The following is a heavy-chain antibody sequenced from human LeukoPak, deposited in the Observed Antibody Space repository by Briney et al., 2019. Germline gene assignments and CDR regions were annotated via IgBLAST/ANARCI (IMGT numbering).Heavy chain of an antibody. CDR1: GYTFTGYY. CDR3: ASSRGFYDSDAFDI. J-gene: IGHJ3*02. Sequence: GASVKVSCKASGYTFTGYYMHWVRQAPGQGLEWMGWISPSGVTDYAQKFQGRVTMTRDTSITTAYMELDSLRSDDTAVYYCASSRGFYDSDAFDIWGQGTMVTVSS. V-gene: IGHV1-2*02. D-gene: IGHD3-16*01. CDR2: ISPSGVT.